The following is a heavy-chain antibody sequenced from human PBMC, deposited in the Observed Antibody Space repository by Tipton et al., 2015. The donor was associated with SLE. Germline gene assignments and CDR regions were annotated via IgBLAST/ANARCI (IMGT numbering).Heavy chain of an antibody. CDR2: MYQSGIT. J-gene: IGHJ3*01. Sequence: TLSLTCAVSGQSITSGHYWGWIRQPPGKGLEWIASMYQSGITYYNPSLNSRFTISVDTSKNQFSLKVTSVTAADTAVYYCGRHKTATRAFDFWGQGTLVTVSS. D-gene: IGHD1-1*01. V-gene: IGHV4-38-2*01. CDR1: GQSITSGHY. CDR3: GRHKTATRAFDF.